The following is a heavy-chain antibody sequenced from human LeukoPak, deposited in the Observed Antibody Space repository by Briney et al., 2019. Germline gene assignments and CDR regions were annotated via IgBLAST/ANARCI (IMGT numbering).Heavy chain of an antibody. CDR2: INPSGTST. D-gene: IGHD5-24*01. Sequence: ASVKVSCKASGYTFTSNYMHWVRQAPGQGLEWMGLINPSGTSTIYAERFQGRVTMTEDTSTDTAYMELSSLRSEDTAVYYCATARRDGYIGVFDYWGQGTLVTVSS. J-gene: IGHJ4*02. CDR3: ATARRDGYIGVFDY. CDR1: GYTFTSNY. V-gene: IGHV1-46*01.